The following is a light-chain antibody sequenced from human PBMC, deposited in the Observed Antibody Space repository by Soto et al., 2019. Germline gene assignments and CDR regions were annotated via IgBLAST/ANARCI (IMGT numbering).Light chain of an antibody. V-gene: IGKV1-12*01. CDR1: QGISSW. Sequence: DIQMTQSPSSVSASVGDRVTITCRASQGISSWLGWYQQKPGKAPKLLIYTASTLLSGVPSRFSGSGSGTDFTLTISSLQHEDFATYYCQQADSFPFTFGPGTKVDIK. CDR2: TAS. J-gene: IGKJ3*01. CDR3: QQADSFPFT.